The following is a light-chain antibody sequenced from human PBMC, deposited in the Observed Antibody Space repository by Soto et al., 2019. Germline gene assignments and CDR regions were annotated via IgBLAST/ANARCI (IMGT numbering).Light chain of an antibody. Sequence: DIQMTQSPSSLSASVRDRVTITCRASQGISNYLAWYHQKPGKGPKLLIYAAATLQSGVPSLFSGSGSGTDVTLPTSSLQPEDVATYYCQKYDSAPWTFGQGTKVEIK. CDR1: QGISNY. J-gene: IGKJ1*01. CDR3: QKYDSAPWT. V-gene: IGKV1-27*01. CDR2: AAA.